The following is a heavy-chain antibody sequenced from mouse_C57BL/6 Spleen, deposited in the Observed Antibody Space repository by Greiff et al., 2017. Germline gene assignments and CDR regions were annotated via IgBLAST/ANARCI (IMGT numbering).Heavy chain of an antibody. V-gene: IGHV14-4*01. J-gene: IGHJ1*03. CDR1: GFNIKDDY. Sequence: EVQLQESGAELVRPGASVKLSCTASGFNIKDDYMHWVKQRPEQGLEWIGWIDPENGDTEYASKFQGKATITADTPSNTAYLQLSSLTSEDTAVYYCTTPGYFDVWGTGTTVTVSS. CDR2: IDPENGDT. CDR3: TTPGYFDV.